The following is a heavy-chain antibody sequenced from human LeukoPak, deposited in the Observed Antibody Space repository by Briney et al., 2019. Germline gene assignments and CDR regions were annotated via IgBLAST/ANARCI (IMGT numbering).Heavy chain of an antibody. J-gene: IGHJ6*02. CDR2: IYYSGST. CDR3: ARHRIPGMDV. D-gene: IGHD2-15*01. Sequence: SETLSLTWTVSGGSISSYYWSWIRQPPGKGLEWIGYIYYSGSTNYNPSLKSRVTISVDTSKNQFSLKLSSVTAADTAVYYCARHRIPGMDVWGQGTTVTVSS. V-gene: IGHV4-59*08. CDR1: GGSISSYY.